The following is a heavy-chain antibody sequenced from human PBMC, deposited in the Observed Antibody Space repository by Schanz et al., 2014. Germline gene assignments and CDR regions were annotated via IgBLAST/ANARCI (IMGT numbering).Heavy chain of an antibody. D-gene: IGHD3-10*01. J-gene: IGHJ6*02. CDR3: ARAKRFGDMDV. CDR1: GYTFISYG. V-gene: IGHV1-18*01. Sequence: QVQLVQSGAAVKKPGASVKVSCKASGYTFISYGIKWVRQAPGQGLEWMGWISAYNGHTDYAQKLQGRVTLTTDTSASTAFMELRNRRSDDTAVYYCARAKRFGDMDVWGQGTTVTVSS. CDR2: ISAYNGHT.